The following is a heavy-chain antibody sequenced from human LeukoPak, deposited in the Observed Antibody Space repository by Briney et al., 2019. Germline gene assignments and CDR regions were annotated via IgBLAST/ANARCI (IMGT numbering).Heavy chain of an antibody. CDR1: GFTFRNYG. J-gene: IGHJ4*02. Sequence: GGSLRLSCAVSGFTFRNYGMYWVRQAPGKGLEWVAVISYDGSNKYHADSVKGRFAISRDNSRNTLYLQMNSLRPEDTAVYYCAKGSGWFGELVDYWGQGNVVTGSS. D-gene: IGHD3-10*01. V-gene: IGHV3-30*18. CDR2: ISYDGSNK. CDR3: AKGSGWFGELVDY.